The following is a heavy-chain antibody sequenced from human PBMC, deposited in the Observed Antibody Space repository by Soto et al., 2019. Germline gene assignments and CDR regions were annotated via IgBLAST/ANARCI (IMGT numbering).Heavy chain of an antibody. J-gene: IGHJ4*02. CDR3: AKGFDGYCSAGSCFTSPFDY. CDR2: ISGSGGST. D-gene: IGHD2-15*01. CDR1: GFTFSSYA. V-gene: IGHV3-23*01. Sequence: GGSLRLSCAASGFTFSSYAMSWVRQAPGKGLEWVSAISGSGGSTYYADSVKGRFTISRDNSKNTLYLQMNSLRAEDTAVYYCAKGFDGYCSAGSCFTSPFDYWGQGTLVTVS.